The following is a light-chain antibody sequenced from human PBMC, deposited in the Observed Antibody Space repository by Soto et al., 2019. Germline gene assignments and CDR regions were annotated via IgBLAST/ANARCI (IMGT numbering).Light chain of an antibody. CDR2: EVT. CDR3: CSYTSGSTHVI. J-gene: IGLJ2*01. CDR1: SSDIGDYTH. V-gene: IGLV2-14*01. Sequence: QSALTQPASVSGSPGQSITISCTGTSSDIGDYTHVSWYQQHPGRVPKVMIYEVTNRPSGVSDRFSGSKSGNTASLTISGLQAEDEATYYCCSYTSGSTHVIFGGGTKVTVL.